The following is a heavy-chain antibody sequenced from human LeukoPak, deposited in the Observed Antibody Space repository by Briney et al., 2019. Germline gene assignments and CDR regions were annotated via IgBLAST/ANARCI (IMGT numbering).Heavy chain of an antibody. V-gene: IGHV1-2*06. CDR2: INPNSGGT. D-gene: IGHD1-26*01. CDR3: ARAGVGARPTLPANY. J-gene: IGHJ4*02. CDR1: GYTFTGYY. Sequence: GASVKVSCKASGYTFTGYYMHWVRQAPGQGLEWMGRINPNSGGTNYAQKFQGRVTMTRDTSTSTVYMELSSLRSEDTAVYYCARAGVGARPTLPANYWGQGTLVTVSS.